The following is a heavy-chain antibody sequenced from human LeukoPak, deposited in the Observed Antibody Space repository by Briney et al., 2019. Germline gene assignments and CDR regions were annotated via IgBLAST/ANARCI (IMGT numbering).Heavy chain of an antibody. Sequence: SETLSLTCNVSGGSISSYYWSWIRQPAGKGLEWIGRIYTSGSTNYNPSLKSRVTMSVDTSKNQFSLKLSSVTAADTAVYYCARDLVVVPAAANNWFDPWGQGTLDTVSS. CDR1: GGSISSYY. CDR3: ARDLVVVPAAANNWFDP. D-gene: IGHD2-2*01. V-gene: IGHV4-4*07. CDR2: IYTSGST. J-gene: IGHJ5*02.